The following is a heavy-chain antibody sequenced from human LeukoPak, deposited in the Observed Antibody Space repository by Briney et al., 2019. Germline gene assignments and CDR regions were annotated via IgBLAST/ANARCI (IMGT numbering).Heavy chain of an antibody. D-gene: IGHD1-26*01. CDR1: GGTFSSYA. CDR2: IIPIFGTA. J-gene: IGHJ5*02. Sequence: SVKVSCKASGGTFSSYAISWVRQAPGQGLEWMGRIIPIFGTANYAQKFQGRVTITTDESTSTAYMELSSLRSDDTAVYYCARVVGATTTDWFDPWGQGTLVTVSS. V-gene: IGHV1-69*05. CDR3: ARVVGATTTDWFDP.